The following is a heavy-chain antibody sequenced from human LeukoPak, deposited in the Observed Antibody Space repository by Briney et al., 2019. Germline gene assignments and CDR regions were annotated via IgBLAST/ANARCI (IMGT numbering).Heavy chain of an antibody. V-gene: IGHV4-59*08. D-gene: IGHD1-14*01. CDR3: AHNRNRIIDTFDI. Sequence: SETLSLTCAVYGGSFSGYYWSWIRQPPGKGLEWIGYIYYSGTTKYNPSLQSRVTISVDTSKNQLSLKLSSVTAADTAVYYCAHNRNRIIDTFDIWGQGTMVTVSS. CDR2: IYYSGTT. CDR1: GGSFSGYY. J-gene: IGHJ3*02.